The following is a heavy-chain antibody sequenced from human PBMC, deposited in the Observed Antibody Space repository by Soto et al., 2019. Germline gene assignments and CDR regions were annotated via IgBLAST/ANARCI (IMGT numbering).Heavy chain of an antibody. Sequence: QVQLVQSGAEVKKPGSSVKVSCKASGGTFSSYAISWVRQAPGQGLEWMGGIIPIFGTANYAQKFQGRVTITADESTSTAYMELSSLRSEDTAVYYCARDRAPDYDILTGYYQGAFDIWGQGTMVTVSS. CDR3: ARDRAPDYDILTGYYQGAFDI. V-gene: IGHV1-69*12. J-gene: IGHJ3*02. D-gene: IGHD3-9*01. CDR2: IIPIFGTA. CDR1: GGTFSSYA.